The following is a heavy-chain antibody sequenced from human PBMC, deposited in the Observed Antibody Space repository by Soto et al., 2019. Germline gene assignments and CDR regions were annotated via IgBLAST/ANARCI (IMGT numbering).Heavy chain of an antibody. CDR2: ISSSSSYI. CDR1: GFTFSSYS. Sequence: SGGSLRLSCAASGFTFSSYSMNWVRQAPGKGLEWVSSISSSSSYIYYADSVKGRFTISRDNAKNSLYLQMNSLRAEDTAVYYCAREKLARNAFDIWGQGTMVTVSS. CDR3: AREKLARNAFDI. V-gene: IGHV3-21*01. J-gene: IGHJ3*02.